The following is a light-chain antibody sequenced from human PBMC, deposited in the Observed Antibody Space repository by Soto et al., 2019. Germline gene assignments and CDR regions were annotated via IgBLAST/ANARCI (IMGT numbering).Light chain of an antibody. CDR3: QQYNFWPET. V-gene: IGKV3-20*01. J-gene: IGKJ1*01. Sequence: EFVLTQSPGTLSLSPGERATLSCRASQSVRSSYLAWYQQKPGQAPRLLIYGASSRATGIPDRFSGSGFGTEFTLTISSLQSEDFALYYCQQYNFWPETFGQGTKVDIK. CDR2: GAS. CDR1: QSVRSSY.